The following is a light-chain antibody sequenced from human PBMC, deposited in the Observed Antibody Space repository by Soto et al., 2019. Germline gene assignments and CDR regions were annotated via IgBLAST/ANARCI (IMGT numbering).Light chain of an antibody. CDR3: NSYTSSSRPNYV. J-gene: IGLJ1*01. V-gene: IGLV2-14*01. CDR1: SSDVGGYNF. Sequence: QSVLTQPASVSGSPGQSITISCTGTSSDVGGYNFVSWYQQYPAKAPKLIIFDVSNRPSGVSDRFSGSKSGDTASLTISGLHTEDEADYYCNSYTSSSRPNYVFGTGTKVTVL. CDR2: DVS.